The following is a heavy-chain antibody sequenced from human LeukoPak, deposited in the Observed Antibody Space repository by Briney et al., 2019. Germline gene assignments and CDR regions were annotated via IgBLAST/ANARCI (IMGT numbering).Heavy chain of an antibody. J-gene: IGHJ4*02. V-gene: IGHV3-23*01. Sequence: PGGSLRLSCAASGFTFSSYAMNWVRQAPGKGLEWVSDIDTSGGSTYYADSVKGRFTVSRDNFNDTLYLQMNSLRVEDTAIYYCARDWLNDYWGQGTLVTVSS. CDR3: ARDWLNDY. CDR2: IDTSGGST. CDR1: GFTFSSYA. D-gene: IGHD3-9*01.